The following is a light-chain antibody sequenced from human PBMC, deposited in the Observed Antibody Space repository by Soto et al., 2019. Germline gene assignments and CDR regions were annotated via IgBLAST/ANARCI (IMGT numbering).Light chain of an antibody. CDR2: DAS. Sequence: EIELTQSPATLSLSPGERATLSCRASQNVEGYLAWYQQKPGQAPRLLIYDASNRAPGIPARFSGSRSGTDFTLTISSLEPEDFAVYYCQQRKTWPPITFGQGTRLEIK. V-gene: IGKV3-11*01. CDR1: QNVEGY. J-gene: IGKJ5*01. CDR3: QQRKTWPPIT.